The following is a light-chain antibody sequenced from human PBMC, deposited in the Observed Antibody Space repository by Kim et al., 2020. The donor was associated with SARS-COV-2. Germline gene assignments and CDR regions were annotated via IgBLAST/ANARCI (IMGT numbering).Light chain of an antibody. V-gene: IGLV2-14*01. CDR1: SSDVGGYNY. CDR3: SSYTSSSTLV. CDR2: DVS. Sequence: QSALTQPASVSGSPGQSITISCTGTSSDVGGYNYVSWYQQHPGKAPKLMIYDVSKRPSGVSNRFSGSKSGNTASLTISGLQAEDEADYYCSSYTSSSTLVVGGGTQLTVL. J-gene: IGLJ2*01.